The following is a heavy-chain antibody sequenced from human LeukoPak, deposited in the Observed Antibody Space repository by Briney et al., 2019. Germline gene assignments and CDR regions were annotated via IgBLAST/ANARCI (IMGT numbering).Heavy chain of an antibody. J-gene: IGHJ4*02. V-gene: IGHV4-39*01. CDR3: ARTGSLWFGEN. Sequence: SETLPLTCTVSGGSISSSSYYWGWIRQPPGKGLEWIGSIYYSGSTYYNPSLKSRVTISVDTSKNQFSLKLSSVTAADTAVYYCARTGSLWFGENWGQGTLVTVSS. CDR1: GGSISSSSYY. CDR2: IYYSGST. D-gene: IGHD3-10*01.